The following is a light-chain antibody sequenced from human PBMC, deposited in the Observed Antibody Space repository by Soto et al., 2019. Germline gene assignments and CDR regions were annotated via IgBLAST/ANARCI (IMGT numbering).Light chain of an antibody. Sequence: QSVLTQPPSVSGAPGQRVTVSCTGSSSNIGAGYDVHWYQQLPGTAPKLLIYDNNNRPSGVPDRFSGSKSGTSASLDITGLQAEDEADYYCQSYDSSLSGSGVFGTGTKLTVL. V-gene: IGLV1-40*01. CDR3: QSYDSSLSGSGV. J-gene: IGLJ1*01. CDR1: SSNIGAGYD. CDR2: DNN.